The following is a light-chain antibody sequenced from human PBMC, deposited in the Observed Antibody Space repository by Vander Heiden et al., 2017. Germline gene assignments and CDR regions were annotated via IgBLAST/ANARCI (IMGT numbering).Light chain of an antibody. CDR2: AAS. V-gene: IGKV3-15*01. Sequence: EIVMTQSPVTLSVSPGERATLSCRASQNIDSNLAWYQQKPGQAPRLLIYAASTRATDVPARFSGRGSGTDFTLTINNLQSEDFVVYYCQQYQDWPFTFGQGTKPEI. CDR3: QQYQDWPFT. CDR1: QNIDSN. J-gene: IGKJ2*01.